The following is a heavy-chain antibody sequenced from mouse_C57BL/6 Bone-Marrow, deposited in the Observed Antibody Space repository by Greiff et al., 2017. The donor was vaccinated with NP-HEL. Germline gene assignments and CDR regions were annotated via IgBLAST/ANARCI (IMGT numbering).Heavy chain of an antibody. CDR1: GYTFTDYE. J-gene: IGHJ3*01. Sequence: QVQLQQSGAELVRPGASVTLSCKASGYTFTDYEMHWVKQTPVHGLEWIGAIDPETGGTAYNQKFKGKAILTADKSSSTAYMELRSLTSEDSAVYYCTRDQLSSGEGGFAYWGQGTLVTVSA. CDR3: TRDQLSSGEGGFAY. CDR2: IDPETGGT. D-gene: IGHD3-2*02. V-gene: IGHV1-15*01.